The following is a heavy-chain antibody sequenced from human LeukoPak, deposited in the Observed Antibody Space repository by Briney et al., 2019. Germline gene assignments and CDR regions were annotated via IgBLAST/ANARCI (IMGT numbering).Heavy chain of an antibody. Sequence: SETLSLTCTVSGGSISSSSYYWGWIRQPPGKGLEWIGSIYYSGSTYYNPSLKSRVTISVDTSKNQFSLKLSSVTAADTAVYYCAREGYGYYYYYMDVWGKGTTVTVSS. CDR1: GGSISSSSYY. D-gene: IGHD5-12*01. CDR3: AREGYGYYYYYMDV. CDR2: IYYSGST. V-gene: IGHV4-39*07. J-gene: IGHJ6*03.